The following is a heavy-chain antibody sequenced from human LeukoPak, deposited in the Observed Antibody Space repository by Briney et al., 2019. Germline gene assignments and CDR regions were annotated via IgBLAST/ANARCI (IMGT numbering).Heavy chain of an antibody. D-gene: IGHD3-10*01. J-gene: IGHJ4*02. Sequence: SETLSLTCTVSGGSISSSSYYWGWIRQPPGKGLEWIGSIYYSGSTYYNPSLKSRATISVDTSKNQFSLKLSSVTAADTAVYYCARTPLDPAEWGYGSGSYGPNQTNWGQGTLVTVSS. CDR3: ARTPLDPAEWGYGSGSYGPNQTN. CDR1: GGSISSSSYY. V-gene: IGHV4-39*07. CDR2: IYYSGST.